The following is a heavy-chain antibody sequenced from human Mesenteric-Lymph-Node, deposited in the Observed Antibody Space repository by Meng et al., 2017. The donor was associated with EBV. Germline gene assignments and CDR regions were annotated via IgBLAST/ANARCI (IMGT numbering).Heavy chain of an antibody. D-gene: IGHD6-19*01. Sequence: QVQRGQSGAEVKKPGSSVKVSCKASGGTFSSYAISWVRQAPGQGLEWMGGIVPMFGTTNYAQKFQGRVTITADESTSTAYMEVRSLTSEDTAVYYCARPEQWVGAPPFDPWGQGTLVTVSS. J-gene: IGHJ5*02. CDR3: ARPEQWVGAPPFDP. CDR1: GGTFSSYA. CDR2: IVPMFGTT. V-gene: IGHV1-69*01.